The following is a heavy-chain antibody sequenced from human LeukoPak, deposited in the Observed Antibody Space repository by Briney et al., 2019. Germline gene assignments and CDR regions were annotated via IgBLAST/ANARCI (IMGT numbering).Heavy chain of an antibody. CDR1: GYTFINYG. J-gene: IGHJ4*02. CDR3: ARAIVKSGYYDYYFDY. V-gene: IGHV1-18*01. CDR2: ISAYNGNT. D-gene: IGHD3-22*01. Sequence: ASVKVSCKASGYTFINYGLSWVRQAPGQGLEWMGWISAYNGNTNYAQNLQGRVTMTTDTSTSTAYMELRSLRSDDTAVYYCARAIVKSGYYDYYFDYWGQGTLVTVSS.